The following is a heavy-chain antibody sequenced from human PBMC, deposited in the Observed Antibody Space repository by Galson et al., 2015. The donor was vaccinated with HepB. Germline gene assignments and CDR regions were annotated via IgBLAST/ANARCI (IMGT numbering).Heavy chain of an antibody. CDR3: ASGYDILTGYRNYYYYGMDV. CDR2: ISAYNGNT. V-gene: IGHV1-18*04. Sequence: SVKVSCKASGYTFTSYGISWVRQAPGQGLEWMGWISAYNGNTNYAQKLQGRVTMTTDTSTSTAYMELRSLRSDDTAVYYCASGYDILTGYRNYYYYGMDVWGQGTTVTVSS. D-gene: IGHD3-9*01. J-gene: IGHJ6*02. CDR1: GYTFTSYG.